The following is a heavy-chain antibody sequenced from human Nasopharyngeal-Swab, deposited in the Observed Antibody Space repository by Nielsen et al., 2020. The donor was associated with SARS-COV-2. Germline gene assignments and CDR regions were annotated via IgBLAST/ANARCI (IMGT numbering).Heavy chain of an antibody. CDR1: GFTFSSDW. CDR3: AKGGGYNLGDY. Sequence: GESLKISCAASGFTFSSDWMSWVRQAPGKGLEWVSVINDRGDDTYYEESVKGRFTISRENSKDTLYLQMDSLRHEDTAVYYCAKGGGYNLGDYLGQGTLVTVSS. J-gene: IGHJ4*02. V-gene: IGHV3-23*01. D-gene: IGHD5-24*01. CDR2: INDRGDDT.